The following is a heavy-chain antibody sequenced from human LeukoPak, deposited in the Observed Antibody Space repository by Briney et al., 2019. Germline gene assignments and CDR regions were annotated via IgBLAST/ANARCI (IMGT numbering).Heavy chain of an antibody. CDR3: ARSDSSGWSFFDF. CDR2: IYYSGST. CDR1: GGSISGYY. J-gene: IGHJ4*02. D-gene: IGHD6-19*01. Sequence: SETLSLTCTVSGGSISGYYWSWIRQPPGKGLEWIGYIYYSGSTNYNPSLKSRVTISVDTSKDHFSLKLTSVTAADTAVYYCARSDSSGWSFFDFWGQGTLVTVSS. V-gene: IGHV4-59*01.